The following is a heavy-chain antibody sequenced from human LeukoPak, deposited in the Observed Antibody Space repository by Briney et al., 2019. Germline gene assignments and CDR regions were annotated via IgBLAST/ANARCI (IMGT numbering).Heavy chain of an antibody. J-gene: IGHJ4*02. Sequence: SETLSLTCTVSGGSISSGSYYGSWIRQPAGKGLEWIGRIYTSGSTNYNPSLKSRVTISVDTSKNQFSLKLSSVTAAGTAVYYCASVSSGWYNDYWGQGTLVTVSS. CDR3: ASVSSGWYNDY. D-gene: IGHD6-19*01. CDR1: GGSISSGSYY. CDR2: IYTSGST. V-gene: IGHV4-61*02.